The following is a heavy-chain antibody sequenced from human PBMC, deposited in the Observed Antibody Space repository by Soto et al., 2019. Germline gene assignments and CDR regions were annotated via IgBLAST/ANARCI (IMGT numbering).Heavy chain of an antibody. D-gene: IGHD3-10*01. CDR3: ASTTREYYYGSGRYWPPPFDY. CDR2: INPSGGST. CDR1: GYTFTSYY. J-gene: IGHJ4*02. Sequence: ASVKVSCKASGYTFTSYYMHWVRQAPGQGLEWMGIINPSGGSTSYAQKFQGRVTMTRDTSTSTVYMELSSLRSEDTAVYYCASTTREYYYGSGRYWPPPFDYCGQGTLVPVYS. V-gene: IGHV1-46*01.